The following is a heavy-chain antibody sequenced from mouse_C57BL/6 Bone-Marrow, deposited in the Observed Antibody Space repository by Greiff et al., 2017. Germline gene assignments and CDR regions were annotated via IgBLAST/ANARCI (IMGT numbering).Heavy chain of an antibody. CDR2: ISNLAYSI. CDR3: ARHDYYGSTAWFAY. V-gene: IGHV5-15*04. J-gene: IGHJ3*01. D-gene: IGHD1-1*01. CDR1: GFTFSDYG. Sequence: EVMLVESGGGLVQPGGSLKLSCAASGFTFSDYGMAWVRQAPRKGPEWVAFISNLAYSIYYADTVTGRFTISRENAKNTLYLEMSSLRSEDTAMYYCARHDYYGSTAWFAYWGQGTLVTVSA.